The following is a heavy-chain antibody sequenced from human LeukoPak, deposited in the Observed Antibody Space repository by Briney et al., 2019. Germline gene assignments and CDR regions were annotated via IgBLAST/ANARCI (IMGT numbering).Heavy chain of an antibody. Sequence: ASVKVSCKTSGGTFSSYAIRWVRQPPGQGLEWMGGILSIFGTANYPHKFQGRVTITADKSTSTGYMELSSLRSEDTAVYYCARAERARVPPDYWGQGTLVTVSS. CDR2: ILSIFGTA. V-gene: IGHV1-69*06. J-gene: IGHJ4*02. CDR1: GGTFSSYA. CDR3: ARAERARVPPDY. D-gene: IGHD5-24*01.